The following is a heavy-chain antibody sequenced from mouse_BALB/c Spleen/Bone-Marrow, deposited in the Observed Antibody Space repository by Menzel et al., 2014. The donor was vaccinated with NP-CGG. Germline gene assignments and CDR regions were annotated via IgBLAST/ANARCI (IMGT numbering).Heavy chain of an antibody. CDR1: GFTFTDYY. J-gene: IGHJ2*01. CDR3: ARDSRSTVSHFDY. CDR2: IRNKANGYTT. V-gene: IGHV7-3*02. Sequence: EVMLVESGGGLVQPGGSLRLSCATSGFTFTDYYMNWVRQPPGKALEWLGFIRNKANGYTTEYSASVKGRFTISRDNSQSILYLQTNTLRAEDSATYYCARDSRSTVSHFDYWGQGTTLTVFS. D-gene: IGHD1-1*01.